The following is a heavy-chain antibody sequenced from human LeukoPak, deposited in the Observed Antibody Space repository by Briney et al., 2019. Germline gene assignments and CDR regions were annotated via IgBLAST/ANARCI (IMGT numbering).Heavy chain of an antibody. J-gene: IGHJ4*02. D-gene: IGHD2-15*01. Sequence: SETLSLTCTVSGGSISSYYWSWIRQPPGKGLEWIGYIYYSGSTNYNPSLKSRVTISVDTSKNQFSLKLSSVTAADTAVYYCARTYCSGGSCYLENFDYWGQGTLVTVSS. CDR1: GGSISSYY. CDR2: IYYSGST. CDR3: ARTYCSGGSCYLENFDY. V-gene: IGHV4-59*01.